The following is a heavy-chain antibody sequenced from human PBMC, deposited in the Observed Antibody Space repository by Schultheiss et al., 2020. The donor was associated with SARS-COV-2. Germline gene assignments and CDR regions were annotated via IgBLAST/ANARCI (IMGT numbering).Heavy chain of an antibody. CDR3: ARGLYFGDRGQ. D-gene: IGHD3-10*01. Sequence: GESLKISCAGSGFTFSAYRVNWVRQAPGKGLEWVGRIRNKVDKYTTEYAASVQGRFTISRDDSKNSVYLQMNSLRDEDSAIYYCARGLYFGDRGQWGQGTLVTVSS. V-gene: IGHV3-72*01. CDR1: GFTFSAYR. CDR2: IRNKVDKYTT. J-gene: IGHJ4*02.